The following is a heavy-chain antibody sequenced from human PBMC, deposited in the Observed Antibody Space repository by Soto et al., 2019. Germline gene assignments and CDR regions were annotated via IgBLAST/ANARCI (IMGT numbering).Heavy chain of an antibody. D-gene: IGHD2-15*01. CDR1: GGSISSSSYY. J-gene: IGHJ5*02. CDR3: ARHGYCSGGSCYPESWFDP. V-gene: IGHV4-39*01. CDR2: IYYSGST. Sequence: SETLSLTCTVSGGSISSSSYYWGWIRQPPGKGLEWIESIYYSGSTYYNPSLKSRVTISVDTSKNQFSLKLSSVTAADTAVYYCARHGYCSGGSCYPESWFDPWGQGTLVTVSS.